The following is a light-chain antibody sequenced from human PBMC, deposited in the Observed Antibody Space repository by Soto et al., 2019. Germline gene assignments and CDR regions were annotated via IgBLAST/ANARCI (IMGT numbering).Light chain of an antibody. CDR2: GAS. CDR1: QSVSSSY. CDR3: QQYGSSLIT. V-gene: IGKV3-20*01. Sequence: EIVLTQSPGTLSLSPGERATLSCMASQSVSSSYLAWYQQKPGQAPRLLIYGASSRATGIPDRFSGSGSGTDFTLTISRLEPEEFAVYYCQQYGSSLITCGQGTRLEI. J-gene: IGKJ5*01.